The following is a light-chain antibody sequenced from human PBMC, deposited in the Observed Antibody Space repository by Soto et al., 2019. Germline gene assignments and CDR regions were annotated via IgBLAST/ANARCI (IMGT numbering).Light chain of an antibody. Sequence: EIVLTQSPATLSLSPGERATLSCRASQSVSSYLAWYQQKPGQGPRLLIYDASTRATGIPARFSGSGSGTEFTLTISSLQSEDFAVYYCQQCNDWPWKFGQGTKVDIK. CDR1: QSVSSY. CDR3: QQCNDWPWK. CDR2: DAS. V-gene: IGKV3-15*01. J-gene: IGKJ1*01.